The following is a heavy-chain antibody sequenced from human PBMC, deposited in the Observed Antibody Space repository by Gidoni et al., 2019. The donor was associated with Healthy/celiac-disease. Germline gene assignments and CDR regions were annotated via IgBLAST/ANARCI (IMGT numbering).Heavy chain of an antibody. D-gene: IGHD3-10*01. J-gene: IGHJ5*02. CDR2: IYYSGST. Sequence: QVQLQESGPGLVKPSETLSLTCPVSGGSISSYYWSWIRQPPGKGLEWIGYIYYSGSTNYNPSLKSRVTISVDTSKNQFSLKLSSVTAADTAVYYCARALRGWFDPWGQGTLVTVSS. V-gene: IGHV4-59*01. CDR1: GGSISSYY. CDR3: ARALRGWFDP.